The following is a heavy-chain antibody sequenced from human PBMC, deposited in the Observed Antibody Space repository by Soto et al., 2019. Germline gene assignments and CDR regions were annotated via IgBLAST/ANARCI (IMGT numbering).Heavy chain of an antibody. CDR3: ASTISSSFDP. CDR2: IYYSGST. V-gene: IGHV4-30-4*01. D-gene: IGHD6-13*01. Sequence: AXETLSLTCTVSGGSISSGDYYWRWIRQPPGKGLEWIGYIYYSGSTYYNPSLKSRVTISVDTSKNQFSLKLSSVTAADTAVYYCASTISSSFDPWGQGTLVTVSS. CDR1: GGSISSGDYY. J-gene: IGHJ5*02.